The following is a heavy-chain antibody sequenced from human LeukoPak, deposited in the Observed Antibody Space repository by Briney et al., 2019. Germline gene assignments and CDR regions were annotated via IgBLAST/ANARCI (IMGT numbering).Heavy chain of an antibody. Sequence: ASVKVSSEASGYTFTSYAMHWVRQAPGQRLVWIGWINAGNGNTKYSQKFQGRVTITRDTSASTAYMELSSLRSEDTAVYYCARSNMVRGVISFDPWGQGTLVTVSS. CDR3: ARSNMVRGVISFDP. CDR1: GYTFTSYA. D-gene: IGHD3-10*01. CDR2: INAGNGNT. J-gene: IGHJ5*02. V-gene: IGHV1-3*01.